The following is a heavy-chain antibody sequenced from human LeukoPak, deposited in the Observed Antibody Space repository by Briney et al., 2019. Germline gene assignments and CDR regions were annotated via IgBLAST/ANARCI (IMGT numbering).Heavy chain of an antibody. J-gene: IGHJ4*02. V-gene: IGHV3-48*02. CDR2: ISSSSSTI. CDR1: GVTFSGYS. Sequence: PGGSLRLSSAASGVTFSGYSMNWVRQAPGKGLEWVSYISSSSSTIYYADPVKGRFTISRDNAKNSLYLQMNSLRDEDTAVYYCARPGCSGGSCYSLSWGQGTLVSVS. CDR3: ARPGCSGGSCYSLS. D-gene: IGHD2-15*01.